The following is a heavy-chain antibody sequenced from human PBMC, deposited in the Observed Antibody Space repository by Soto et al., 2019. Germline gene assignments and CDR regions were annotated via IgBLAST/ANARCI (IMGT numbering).Heavy chain of an antibody. Sequence: PGGSLRLSCAASGFSFSDYAMIWVRQAPGKGLEWVSGLYGSGGGIHYADSVKGRFTISRDNYANSVYLQMNSLRVEGTAVYYCAKDAVSRDGVWLAHDWGQGTVVTSPQ. V-gene: IGHV3-23*01. J-gene: IGHJ1*01. D-gene: IGHD5-12*01. CDR2: LYGSGGGI. CDR1: GFSFSDYA. CDR3: AKDAVSRDGVWLAHD.